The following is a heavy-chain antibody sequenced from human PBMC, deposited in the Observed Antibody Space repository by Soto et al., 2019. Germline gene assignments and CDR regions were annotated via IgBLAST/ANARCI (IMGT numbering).Heavy chain of an antibody. J-gene: IGHJ5*02. CDR3: AKGFMAAAGYINWFDP. D-gene: IGHD6-13*01. CDR2: ISGSGGST. V-gene: IGHV3-23*01. Sequence: EVQLLESGGGLVQPGGSLRLSCAASGFTFSSYAMSWVRQAPGKGLEWVSAISGSGGSTYYADSVKGRFTISRDNSKNTLYLPMNSLRAEDTAVYYCAKGFMAAAGYINWFDPWGQGTLVTVSS. CDR1: GFTFSSYA.